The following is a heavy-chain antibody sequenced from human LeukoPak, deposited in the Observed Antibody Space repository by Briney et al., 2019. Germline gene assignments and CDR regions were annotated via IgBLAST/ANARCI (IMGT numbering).Heavy chain of an antibody. CDR1: GGSISSYY. D-gene: IGHD6-6*01. CDR3: AREGSMTARPFVSIDY. Sequence: SETLSLTCTVSGGSISSYYWSSIRQPAGKGLQWFGRIHTSGSTDYNPSLGSRVTMSVDTSKNQFSLKLSSVTAADTAVYYCAREGSMTARPFVSIDYWGQGTLVTVSS. V-gene: IGHV4-4*07. J-gene: IGHJ4*02. CDR2: IHTSGST.